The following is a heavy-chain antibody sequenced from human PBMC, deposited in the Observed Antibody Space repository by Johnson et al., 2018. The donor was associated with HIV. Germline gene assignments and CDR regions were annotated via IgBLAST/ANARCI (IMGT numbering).Heavy chain of an antibody. CDR1: GFTVSSNY. CDR2: IKQDGSET. Sequence: VQLVESGGGLVQPGGSLRLSCAASGFTVSSNYMSWVRQAPGKGLAWVANIKQDGSETYYVDSVKGRFTISRDNAKNSLYLQMNSLGAGDTAVYYCARGGRGHDAFDIWGQGTMVTVSS. CDR3: ARGGRGHDAFDI. V-gene: IGHV3-7*02. J-gene: IGHJ3*02.